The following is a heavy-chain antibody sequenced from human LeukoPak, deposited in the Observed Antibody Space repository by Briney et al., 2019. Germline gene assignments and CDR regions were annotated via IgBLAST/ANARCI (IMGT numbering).Heavy chain of an antibody. Sequence: ASVKVSCKASRYTFTGYYMHWVRQAPGQGLEWMGWINPNSGGTNYAQKIQGRVTLTRDTPIRTHYMEQSRLRSHDTPVYYCARVRGSGWFIFDYGGQGTLLTVPS. V-gene: IGHV1-2*02. CDR2: INPNSGGT. CDR3: ARVRGSGWFIFDY. J-gene: IGHJ4*02. D-gene: IGHD6-19*01. CDR1: RYTFTGYY.